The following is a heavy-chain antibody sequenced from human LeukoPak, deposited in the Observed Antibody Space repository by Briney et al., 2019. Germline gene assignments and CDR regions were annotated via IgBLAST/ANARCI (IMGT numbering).Heavy chain of an antibody. CDR3: AREISGNFYDDY. Sequence: GGSLRLSCAASGFTFSDYSMNWVRQAPGKGLEWVSYISFSSSTKYYVDSVKGRFTISRDNAKNSLYLRMNSLRAEDTAVYYCAREISGNFYDDYWGQGTLVTVSS. CDR1: GFTFSDYS. CDR2: ISFSSSTK. J-gene: IGHJ4*02. D-gene: IGHD2/OR15-2a*01. V-gene: IGHV3-48*01.